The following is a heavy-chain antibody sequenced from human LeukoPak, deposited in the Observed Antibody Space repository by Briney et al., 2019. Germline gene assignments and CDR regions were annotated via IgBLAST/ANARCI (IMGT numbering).Heavy chain of an antibody. J-gene: IGHJ4*02. D-gene: IGHD6-19*01. CDR3: ARDDPGIAVAIDY. V-gene: IGHV1-2*02. Sequence: ASVKVSRKASGYTFTGYYMHWVRQAPGQGLEWMGWINPNSGGTNYAQKFQGRVTMTRDTSISTAYMELSRPRSDDTAVYYCARDDPGIAVAIDYWGQGTLVTVSS. CDR2: INPNSGGT. CDR1: GYTFTGYY.